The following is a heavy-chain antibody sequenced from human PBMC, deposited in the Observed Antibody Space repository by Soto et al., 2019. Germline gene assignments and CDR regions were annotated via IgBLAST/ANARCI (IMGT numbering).Heavy chain of an antibody. D-gene: IGHD2-8*01. CDR2: ISAYNGNT. CDR1: GYTFTSYG. J-gene: IGHJ6*03. CDR3: AREGGDIVLMVYADYYMDV. V-gene: IGHV1-18*01. Sequence: ASVKVSCKASGYTFTSYGISWVRQAPGQGLEWMGWISAYNGNTNYAQKLQGRVTMTTDTSTSTAYMELRSLRSDDTAVYYCAREGGDIVLMVYADYYMDVWGKGTTVTVSS.